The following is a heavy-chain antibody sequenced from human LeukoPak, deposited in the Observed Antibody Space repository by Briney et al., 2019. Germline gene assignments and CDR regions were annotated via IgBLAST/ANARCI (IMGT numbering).Heavy chain of an antibody. V-gene: IGHV4-39*01. CDR3: AITVEQPRKNWFDP. CDR2: IYYSGNT. J-gene: IGHJ5*02. D-gene: IGHD1/OR15-1a*01. CDR1: GGSVSSSSYY. Sequence: SETLSLTCTVSGGSVSSSSYYWGWIRQPPGKGLEWIGSIYYSGNTYYNPSLKSRVTISVDTSKNQFSLKLSSVTAADTAVYYCAITVEQPRKNWFDPWGQATLVTVSS.